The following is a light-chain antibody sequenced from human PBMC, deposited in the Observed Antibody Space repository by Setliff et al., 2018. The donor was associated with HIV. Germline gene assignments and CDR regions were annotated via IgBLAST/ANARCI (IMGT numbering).Light chain of an antibody. CDR2: EVS. Sequence: LAQPASVSGSPGQSITISCTGTSSDVGSYNLVSWYQQHPGRAPKLMIYEVSKRPSGVSNRFSGSKSGNTASLTISGLQAEDEADYYCSSYKTSSTYVFGTGTKVTVL. V-gene: IGLV2-14*02. CDR3: SSYKTSSTYV. CDR1: SSDVGSYNL. J-gene: IGLJ1*01.